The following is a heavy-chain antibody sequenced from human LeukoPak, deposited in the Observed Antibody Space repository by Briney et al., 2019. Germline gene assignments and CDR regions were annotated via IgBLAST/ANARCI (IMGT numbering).Heavy chain of an antibody. J-gene: IGHJ4*02. CDR2: IYYSGST. CDR3: ARGDYYDSSGYSQPFDY. D-gene: IGHD3-22*01. Sequence: SETLSPTCTVSGGSISSSSYYWGWIRQPPGKGLEWIGSIYYSGSTYYNPSLKSRVTISVDTSKNQFSLKLSSVTAADTAVYYCARGDYYDSSGYSQPFDYWGQGTLVTVSS. V-gene: IGHV4-39*07. CDR1: GGSISSSSYY.